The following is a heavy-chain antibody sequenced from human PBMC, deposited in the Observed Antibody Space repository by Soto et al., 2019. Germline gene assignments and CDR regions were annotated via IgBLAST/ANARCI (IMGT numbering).Heavy chain of an antibody. CDR2: ISYDGNNE. D-gene: IGHD1-26*01. CDR3: ARGGYSGRSDGFDI. CDR1: GFTFGAYT. J-gene: IGHJ3*02. V-gene: IGHV3-30-3*01. Sequence: QVQLVESGGGVVQPGRSLRLSCAASGFTFGAYTMHWVRQPPGKGLEWVAVISYDGNNERYTDPVRGRFTVSRDNSKSTLYLQMNSLKSEDTAVYYCARGGYSGRSDGFDIWGQGTMVTVSS.